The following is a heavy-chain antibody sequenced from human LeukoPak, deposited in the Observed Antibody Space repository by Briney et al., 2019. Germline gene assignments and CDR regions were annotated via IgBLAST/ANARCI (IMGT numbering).Heavy chain of an antibody. D-gene: IGHD3-22*01. J-gene: IGHJ4*02. Sequence: GGSLRLSCAASGFTFSTYSMNWVRQAPGKGLEWVSYISSSSSTIYYADSVKGRLTISRDNAKNSLYLQMNSLRAEDTAVYYCARGSTYYDSSGQVPFDYWGQGTLVTVSS. V-gene: IGHV3-48*01. CDR2: ISSSSSTI. CDR1: GFTFSTYS. CDR3: ARGSTYYDSSGQVPFDY.